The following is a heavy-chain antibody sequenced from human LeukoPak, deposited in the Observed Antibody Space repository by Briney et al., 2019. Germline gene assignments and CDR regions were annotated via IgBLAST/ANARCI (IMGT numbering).Heavy chain of an antibody. Sequence: ASVKVSCKVSGYTLTELSMHWVRQAPGKGLEWMGGFDPEDGETIYAQKFQGRVTMTEDTSTDTAYMELSSLRSEDTAVYYCARRVSMITFGGVIVNSYGMDVWGHGTTVTVSS. V-gene: IGHV1-24*01. J-gene: IGHJ6*02. CDR1: GYTLTELS. D-gene: IGHD3-16*02. CDR2: FDPEDGET. CDR3: ARRVSMITFGGVIVNSYGMDV.